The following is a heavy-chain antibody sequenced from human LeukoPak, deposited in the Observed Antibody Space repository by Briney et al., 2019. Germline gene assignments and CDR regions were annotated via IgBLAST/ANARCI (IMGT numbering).Heavy chain of an antibody. V-gene: IGHV4-38-2*02. D-gene: IGHD1/OR15-1a*01. CDR3: ASQQHLDMSQGY. CDR2: IYHSGTT. CDR1: GYSISSGSY. J-gene: IGHJ4*02. Sequence: PSETLSLTCTVSGYSISSGSYWGWIRQPPGKGLEWIGTIYHSGTTYYNSSLQSRVSMSLDTSKNHFSLRLTPMTAADTAVYYCASQQHLDMSQGYWGQGTLVTVSS.